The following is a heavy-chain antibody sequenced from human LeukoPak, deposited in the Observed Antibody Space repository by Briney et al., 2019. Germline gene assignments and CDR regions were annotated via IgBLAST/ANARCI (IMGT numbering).Heavy chain of an antibody. CDR3: AKVGYSSGWFSIFYGMDV. V-gene: IGHV3-23*01. CDR2: ISGSGGST. D-gene: IGHD6-19*01. CDR1: GFTFSSYA. J-gene: IGHJ6*02. Sequence: GGSLRLSCAASGFTFSSYAMSWVRQAPGKGLGWVSAISGSGGSTYYADSVEGRFTISRDNSKNTLYLQMNSLRAEDTAVYYCAKVGYSSGWFSIFYGMDVWGQGTTVTVSS.